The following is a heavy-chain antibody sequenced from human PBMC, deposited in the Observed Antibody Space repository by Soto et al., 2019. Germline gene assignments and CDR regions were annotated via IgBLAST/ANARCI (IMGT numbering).Heavy chain of an antibody. CDR3: ARDRAGSYSHFVY. J-gene: IGHJ4*02. Sequence: QVYLVQSGAEVKKPGSSVKVSCKALRGTFTNYAFSWVRQAPGQGLEWMGGIMPFFGSGNYAQKFQGRINITADETTSSVYLELTSLRSEDTAVYYCARDRAGSYSHFVYGGQGTLVPVSS. D-gene: IGHD6-19*01. CDR1: RGTFTNYA. CDR2: IMPFFGSG. V-gene: IGHV1-69*01.